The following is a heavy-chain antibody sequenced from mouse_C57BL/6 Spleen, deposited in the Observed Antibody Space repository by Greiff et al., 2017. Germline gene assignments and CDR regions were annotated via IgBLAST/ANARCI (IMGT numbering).Heavy chain of an antibody. J-gene: IGHJ3*01. D-gene: IGHD2-2*01. CDR2: IDPEDGDT. CDR1: GFNIKDYY. Sequence: VQLQQSGAELVRPGASVKLSCTASGFNIKDYYMHWVKQRPEQGLEWIGRIDPEDGDTEYAPKFQGKATMTADTSSNTAYLQLSSLTSEDTAVYYCTSRGYDGYAWFAYWGQGTLVTVSA. CDR3: TSRGYDGYAWFAY. V-gene: IGHV14-1*01.